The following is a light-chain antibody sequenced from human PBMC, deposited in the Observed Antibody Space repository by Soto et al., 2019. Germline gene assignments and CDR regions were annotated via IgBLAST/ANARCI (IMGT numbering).Light chain of an antibody. CDR1: QSISDS. CDR2: DAS. J-gene: IGKJ1*01. V-gene: IGKV1-5*01. CDR3: QQYNSYSGT. Sequence: DIQMTQSPSTLSASVVDRFTITFRASQSISDSLAWYQQKSGKAPKLLIYDASSLESGVPSRFSGSGSGTEFTLTISSLQPDDFATYYCQQYNSYSGTCGQGTKGDIK.